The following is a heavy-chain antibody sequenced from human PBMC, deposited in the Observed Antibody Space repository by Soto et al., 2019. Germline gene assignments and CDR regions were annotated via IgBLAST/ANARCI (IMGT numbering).Heavy chain of an antibody. J-gene: IGHJ6*03. V-gene: IGHV1-18*01. CDR1: GYTFTSYG. CDR3: ARVFCRGSSTSCYVSYYYYYMDV. Sequence: ASVKVSCKASGYTFTSYGISWVRQAPGQGLEWMGWISAYNGNTNYAQKLQGRVAMTTDTSTSTAYMELRSLRSDDTAVYYCARVFCRGSSTSCYVSYYYYYMDVWGKGTTVTVSS. D-gene: IGHD2-2*01. CDR2: ISAYNGNT.